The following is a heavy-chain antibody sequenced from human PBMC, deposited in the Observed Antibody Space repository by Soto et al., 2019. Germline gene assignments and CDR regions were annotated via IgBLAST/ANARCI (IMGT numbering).Heavy chain of an antibody. CDR3: ARRFGLEEGSYRYTYFDY. V-gene: IGHV1-18*01. J-gene: IGHJ4*02. CDR1: GYTFTSYG. CDR2: ISAYNGNT. Sequence: ASVKVSCKASGYTFTSYGISWVRQAPGQGLEWMGWISAYNGNTNYAQKLQGRVTMTTDTSTSTAYMELRSLRSDDTAVYYCARRFGLEEGSYRYTYFDYWGQGTLVTVSS. D-gene: IGHD3-16*02.